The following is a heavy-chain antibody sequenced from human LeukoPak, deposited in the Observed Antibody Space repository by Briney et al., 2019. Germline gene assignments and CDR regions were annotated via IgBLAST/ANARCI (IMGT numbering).Heavy chain of an antibody. Sequence: PSETLSLTCTVPGGSISSYYWSWIRQPPGKGLEWIGYIYYSGSTNYNPSLKSRVTISVDTSKNQFSLKLSSVTAADTAVYYCARTGIPNWFDPWGQGTLVTVSS. CDR2: IYYSGST. CDR3: ARTGIPNWFDP. CDR1: GGSISSYY. V-gene: IGHV4-59*01. J-gene: IGHJ5*02.